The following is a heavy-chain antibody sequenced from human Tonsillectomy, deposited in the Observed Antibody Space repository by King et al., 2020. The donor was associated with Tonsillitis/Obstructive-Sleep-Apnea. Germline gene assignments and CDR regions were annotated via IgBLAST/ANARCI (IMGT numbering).Heavy chain of an antibody. V-gene: IGHV4-31*03. CDR3: RGESSSPKEYYYYGMDV. CDR1: GGSISSGGYY. CDR2: IYYSGST. D-gene: IGHD6-13*01. Sequence: VQLQESGPGLVKPSQTLSLTCTVSGGSISSGGYYWSWIRQHPGKGLEWIGYIYYSGSTYYNPSLKSRLTISVDTSKNQFSLKLSSVTAADTAVYYCRGESSSPKEYYYYGMDVWGQGTTVTVSS. J-gene: IGHJ6*02.